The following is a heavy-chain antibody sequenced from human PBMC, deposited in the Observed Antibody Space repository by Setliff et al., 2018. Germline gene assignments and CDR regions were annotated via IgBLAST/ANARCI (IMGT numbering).Heavy chain of an antibody. Sequence: SETLSLTCTVSGASINNHYWAWIRQPPGKGLEWIGFIFYSGDTNSNPSLKSRVTMSVDTSKNQFSLQLTSVTAADTAVYYCARTGTYRYFDSWGKGTSVTVSS. CDR2: IFYSGDT. J-gene: IGHJ4*03. V-gene: IGHV4-59*08. D-gene: IGHD1-1*01. CDR1: GASINNHY. CDR3: ARTGTYRYFDS.